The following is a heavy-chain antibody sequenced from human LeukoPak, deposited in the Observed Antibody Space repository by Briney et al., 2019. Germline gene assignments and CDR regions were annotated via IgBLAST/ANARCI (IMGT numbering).Heavy chain of an antibody. CDR1: GGSISSYY. V-gene: IGHV4-59*01. D-gene: IGHD6-13*01. CDR2: IYYSGST. J-gene: IGHJ4*02. Sequence: SETLSLTCTVSGGSISSYYWSWIRQPPGKGLEWIGYIYYSGSTNYNPSLKSRVTISVDTSKNQFSLKLSSVTAADTAVYYCARARGYSSSRPNFFDYWGQGTLVTGSS. CDR3: ARARGYSSSRPNFFDY.